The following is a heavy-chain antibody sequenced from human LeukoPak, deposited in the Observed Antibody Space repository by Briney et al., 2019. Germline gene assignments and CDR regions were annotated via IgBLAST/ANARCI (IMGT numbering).Heavy chain of an antibody. V-gene: IGHV7-4-1*02. J-gene: IGHJ5*02. CDR2: INTNTGNP. Sequence: ASVKVSCKASGYTFTGYYMHWVRQAPGQGLEWMGWINTNTGNPTYAQGFTGRFVFSLDTSVSTAYLQISSLKAEDTAVYYCARDSRPSNWNYLGWFDPWGQGTLVTVSS. CDR3: ARDSRPSNWNYLGWFDP. D-gene: IGHD1-7*01. CDR1: GYTFTGYY.